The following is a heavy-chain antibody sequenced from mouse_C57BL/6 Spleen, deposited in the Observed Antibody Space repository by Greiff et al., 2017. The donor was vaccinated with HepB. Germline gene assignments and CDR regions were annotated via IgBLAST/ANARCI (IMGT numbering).Heavy chain of an antibody. CDR1: GYTFTSYW. CDR2: IDPSDSYT. V-gene: IGHV1-69*01. J-gene: IGHJ1*03. CDR3: ARGAPYYYGSSYEYFDV. D-gene: IGHD1-1*01. Sequence: QVQLQQPGAELVMPGASVKLSCKASGYTFTSYWMHWVKQRPGQGLEWIGEIDPSDSYTNYNQKFKGKSTLTVDKSSSTAYMQLSSLTSEDSAVYYCARGAPYYYGSSYEYFDVWGTGTTVTVSS.